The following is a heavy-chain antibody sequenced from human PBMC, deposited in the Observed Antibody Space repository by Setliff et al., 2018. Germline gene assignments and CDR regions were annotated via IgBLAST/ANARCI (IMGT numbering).Heavy chain of an antibody. Sequence: GSLRLSCAASGFTFSGYSMNWVRQAPGRGLEWVANIKQDGSQKYYADSVKGRFTISRDNSKNTLYLQMNSLRAEDTAVYYCAKASSSWYRGIYYYYYMDVWGKGTTVTVSS. CDR1: GFTFSGYS. CDR2: IKQDGSQK. V-gene: IGHV3-30*02. J-gene: IGHJ6*03. CDR3: AKASSSWYRGIYYYYYMDV. D-gene: IGHD6-13*01.